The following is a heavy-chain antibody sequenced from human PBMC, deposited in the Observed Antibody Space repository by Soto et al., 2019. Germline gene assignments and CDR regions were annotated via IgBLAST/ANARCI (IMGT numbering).Heavy chain of an antibody. J-gene: IGHJ6*03. D-gene: IGHD3-16*02. CDR3: ARGLNDYIWGSYRYFYMDV. Sequence: GGSLRLSCAASGFSFSTYTMSWVRRAPGKGLEWVSAISGSGGSPSYADSVQGRFTISRDNPKKTLYLQMNSLRAEDTAVYYCARGLNDYIWGSYRYFYMDVWGKGTTVTVSS. CDR2: ISGSGGSP. V-gene: IGHV3-23*01. CDR1: GFSFSTYT.